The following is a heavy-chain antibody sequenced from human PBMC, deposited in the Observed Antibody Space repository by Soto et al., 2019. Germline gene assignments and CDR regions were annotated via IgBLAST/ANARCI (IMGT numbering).Heavy chain of an antibody. CDR2: IYRGTT. CDR3: ARDVERRDYDRTGYSFDY. CDR1: GFTVSDNY. Sequence: EVQLVESGGGLVQPGGSLRLSCAASGFTVSDNYMNWVRQAPGKGLEWVAVIYRGTTYYADSVKGRFTISRDNSKNTLYHQMSSLRPEDTAVYYCARDVERRDYDRTGYSFDYWGQGTLVAVS. J-gene: IGHJ4*02. D-gene: IGHD3-22*01. V-gene: IGHV3-66*01.